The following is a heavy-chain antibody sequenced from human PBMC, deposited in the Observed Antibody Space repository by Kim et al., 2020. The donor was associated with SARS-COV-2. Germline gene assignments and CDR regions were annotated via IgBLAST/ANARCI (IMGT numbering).Heavy chain of an antibody. CDR1: GFSLSTSGMC. CDR3: ARIRIWFGEFGAYDY. CDR2: IDWDDDK. J-gene: IGHJ4*02. V-gene: IGHV2-70*11. Sequence: SGPTLVNPTQTLTLTCTFSGFSLSTSGMCVSWIRQPPGKALEWLARIDWDDDKYYSTSLKTRLTISKDTSKNQVVLTMTNMDPVDTATYYCARIRIWFGEFGAYDYWGQGTLVTVSS. D-gene: IGHD3-10*01.